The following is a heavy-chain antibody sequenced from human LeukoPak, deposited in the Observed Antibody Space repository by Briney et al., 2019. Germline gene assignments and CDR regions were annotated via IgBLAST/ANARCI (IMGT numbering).Heavy chain of an antibody. CDR1: GYTFSSYG. Sequence: PGRSLRLSCAASGYTFSSYGMHWVRQAPGKGLEWVAVIWYDGSNKYYADSVKGRFTISRDNSKNTLYLQMNSLRAEDTALYYCAREDCGGGRCYLFDYWGQGTLVTVSS. J-gene: IGHJ4*02. CDR3: AREDCGGGRCYLFDY. D-gene: IGHD2-15*01. CDR2: IWYDGSNK. V-gene: IGHV3-33*01.